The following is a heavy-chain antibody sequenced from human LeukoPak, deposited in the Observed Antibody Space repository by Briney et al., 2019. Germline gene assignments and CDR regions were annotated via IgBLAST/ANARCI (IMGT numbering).Heavy chain of an antibody. J-gene: IGHJ4*02. CDR1: GFTFSSYG. Sequence: PGGSLRLSCAASGFTFSSYGMSWVRQAPGKGLDWVSAISGSGTSTYYADSVKGRFTISRDNSKNTLYLQMNSLRAEDTAVYYCAKGNYNILTGYLYYFDYWGQGTLFTVSS. V-gene: IGHV3-23*01. CDR3: AKGNYNILTGYLYYFDY. D-gene: IGHD3-9*01. CDR2: ISGSGTST.